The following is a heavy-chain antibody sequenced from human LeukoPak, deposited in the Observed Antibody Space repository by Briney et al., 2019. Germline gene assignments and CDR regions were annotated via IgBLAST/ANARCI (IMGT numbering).Heavy chain of an antibody. CDR3: ARGGNKLNSGHSSSWYGWFDP. Sequence: GASVKVSCKASGYTFTSYAMHWVRQAPGQRLEWMGWINAGNGNTKYSQKFQGRVTITRDTSASTAYMELSSLRSEDTAVYYCARGGNKLNSGHSSSWYGWFDPWGQGTLVTVSS. V-gene: IGHV1-3*01. J-gene: IGHJ5*02. CDR1: GYTFTSYA. D-gene: IGHD6-13*01. CDR2: INAGNGNT.